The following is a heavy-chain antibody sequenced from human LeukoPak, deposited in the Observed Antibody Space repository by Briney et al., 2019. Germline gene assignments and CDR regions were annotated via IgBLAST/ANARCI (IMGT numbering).Heavy chain of an antibody. D-gene: IGHD5-12*01. V-gene: IGHV3-21*01. J-gene: IGHJ6*03. Sequence: GGSLRLSCAASGFTFSSYSMNWVRQAPGKGLEWVSSISSSSSYIYYADSVKGRFTISRDNAKNSLYLQMNSLRAEDTAVYYCARHDSGYDSYYYYYMDVWGKGTTVTVSS. CDR1: GFTFSSYS. CDR2: ISSSSSYI. CDR3: ARHDSGYDSYYYYYMDV.